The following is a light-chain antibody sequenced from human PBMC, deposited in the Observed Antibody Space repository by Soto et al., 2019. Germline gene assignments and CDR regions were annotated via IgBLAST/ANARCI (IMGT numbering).Light chain of an antibody. CDR3: QQYGTSTGT. Sequence: EIVVTQSPATLSVSPGERVTLSCRASQSVRSNLAWYQQKPGQAPRLLIYGASNRATGIPDRFSGSGSGTDFALTISRLEPEDFAVYYCQQYGTSTGTFGQGTKVDI. CDR1: QSVRSN. CDR2: GAS. J-gene: IGKJ1*01. V-gene: IGKV3-20*01.